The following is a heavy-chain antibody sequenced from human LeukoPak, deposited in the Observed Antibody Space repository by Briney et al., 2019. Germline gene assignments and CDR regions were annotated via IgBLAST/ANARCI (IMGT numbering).Heavy chain of an antibody. Sequence: PSETLSLTCAVYGGSFSGYYWSWIRQPPGKGLEWIGEINHSGSTNYNPSLKSRVTISVDTSKNQFSLKLSSVTAADTAVYYCARGQQLVRYYYYGMDVWGQGTTVTVSS. CDR1: GGSFSGYY. V-gene: IGHV4-34*01. J-gene: IGHJ6*02. CDR2: INHSGST. D-gene: IGHD6-13*01. CDR3: ARGQQLVRYYYYGMDV.